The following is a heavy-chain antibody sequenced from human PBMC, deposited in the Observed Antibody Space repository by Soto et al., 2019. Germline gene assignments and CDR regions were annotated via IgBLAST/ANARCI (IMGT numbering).Heavy chain of an antibody. D-gene: IGHD6-25*01. J-gene: IGHJ4*02. CDR2: ISSTTNYI. CDR3: ARRSRPIEY. Sequence: PGGSLRLSCAASGFTFTRYSMNWVRQAPGKGLEWVSSISSTTNYIYYGDSMKGRFTISRDNAKNSLYLQMDFLRHEDTAVYYCARRSRPIEYWGRGTLVTVSS. CDR1: GFTFTRYS. V-gene: IGHV3-21*01.